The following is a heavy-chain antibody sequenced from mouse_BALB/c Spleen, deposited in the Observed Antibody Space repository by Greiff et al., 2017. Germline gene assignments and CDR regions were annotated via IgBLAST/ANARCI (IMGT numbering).Heavy chain of an antibody. J-gene: IGHJ2*01. Sequence: QVQLQQPGAELVKPGASVKLSCKASGYTFTSYWMHWVKQRPGQGLEWIGEINPSNGRTNYNEKFKSKATLTVDKSSSTAYMQLSSLTSEDSAVYYCARSGTEDGFDYGGQGTTLTVSS. CDR2: INPSNGRT. V-gene: IGHV1S81*02. CDR1: GYTFTSYW. CDR3: ARSGTEDGFDY. D-gene: IGHD2-3*01.